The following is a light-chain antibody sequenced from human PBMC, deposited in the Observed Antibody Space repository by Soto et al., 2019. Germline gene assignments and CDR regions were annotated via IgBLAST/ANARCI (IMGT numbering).Light chain of an antibody. CDR2: DAT. V-gene: IGKV3-20*01. CDR3: QQCATSPRT. CDR1: RTVEKNY. Sequence: ENVLTQSPGTLSLSPGERGTLSCRASRTVEKNYLAWYQQRPGQAPRLLVDDATRRVAGIPDRFSGSGSGRDFNLTIRRLEPEDFAVYYCQQCATSPRTFGPGTRVEIK. J-gene: IGKJ1*01.